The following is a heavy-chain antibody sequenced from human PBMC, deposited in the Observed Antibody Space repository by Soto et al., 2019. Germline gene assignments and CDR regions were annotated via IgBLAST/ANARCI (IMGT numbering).Heavy chain of an antibody. J-gene: IGHJ4*02. D-gene: IGHD3-16*02. CDR2: ISGNGAGT. V-gene: IGHV3-23*01. CDR3: AKIIHGAVIGY. Sequence: GGSLRLSCAASGFTFSSHGMAWVRQAPGKGLEWVSSISGNGAGTYYADTVKGRFTISRDNSKNTLFLQMNSLRADDTALYYCAKIIHGAVIGYWGQGTQVTVSS. CDR1: GFTFSSHG.